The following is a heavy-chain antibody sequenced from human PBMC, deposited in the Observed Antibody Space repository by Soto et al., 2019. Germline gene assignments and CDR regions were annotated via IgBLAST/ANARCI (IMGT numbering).Heavy chain of an antibody. CDR1: GYTFTSYY. CDR3: AREASVQQQLSH. J-gene: IGHJ4*02. V-gene: IGHV1-46*01. D-gene: IGHD6-13*01. CDR2: INPSGGST. Sequence: ASVKVSCKASGYTFTSYYMHWVRQAPGQGLEWMGIINPSGGSTSYAQKFQGRVAMTRDTSTSTVYMELSSLRSEDTAVYYCAREASVQQQLSHWGQGTLVTVSS.